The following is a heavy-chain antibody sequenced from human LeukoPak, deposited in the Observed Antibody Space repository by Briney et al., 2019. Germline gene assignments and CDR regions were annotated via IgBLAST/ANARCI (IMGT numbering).Heavy chain of an antibody. D-gene: IGHD5-24*01. V-gene: IGHV1-2*02. J-gene: IGHJ4*02. CDR3: ARDRNGDGFAYFDY. CDR1: GYTFTDYL. Sequence: GASVKVSCKASGYTFTDYLMHWVRQAPGQGLVWMGWINPNSGDTSSAQKFQGRVTMTRDTSISTAYMELSTLRSDDTAVYYCARDRNGDGFAYFDYWGQGTLVTVSS. CDR2: INPNSGDT.